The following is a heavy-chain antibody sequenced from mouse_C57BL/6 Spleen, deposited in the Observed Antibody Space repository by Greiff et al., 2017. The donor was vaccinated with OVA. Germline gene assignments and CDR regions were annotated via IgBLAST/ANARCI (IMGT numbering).Heavy chain of an antibody. J-gene: IGHJ2*01. CDR1: GFSLTSYG. CDR3: ARDSSGYPDY. V-gene: IGHV2-6*01. CDR2: IWGVGST. D-gene: IGHD3-2*02. Sequence: VKVVESGPGLVAPSQRLSITCTVSGFSLTSYGVDWVRQSPGKGLEWLGVIWGVGSTNYNSALKSRLSISKDNSKSQVFLKMNSLQTDDTAMYYCARDSSGYPDYWGQGTTLTVSS.